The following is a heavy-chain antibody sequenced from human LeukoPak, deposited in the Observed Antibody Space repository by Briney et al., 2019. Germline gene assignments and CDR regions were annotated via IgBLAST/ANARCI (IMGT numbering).Heavy chain of an antibody. V-gene: IGHV3-23*01. CDR2: TNESGGSA. CDR3: ATYDYVWGRYRLAQSDY. J-gene: IGHJ4*02. CDR1: GFTFRSNA. Sequence: GGSLRLSCAASGFTFRSNAMSWVRQLPGKGLEWLSYTNESGGSAYYADSVKGRLVISRDNSKNSLYLEINSLRAEDTAIYYCATYDYVWGRYRLAQSDYWGQGTLVTVSS. D-gene: IGHD3-16*02.